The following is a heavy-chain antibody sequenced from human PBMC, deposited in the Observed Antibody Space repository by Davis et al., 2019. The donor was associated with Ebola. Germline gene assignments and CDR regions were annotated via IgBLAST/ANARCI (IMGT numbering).Heavy chain of an antibody. J-gene: IGHJ4*02. D-gene: IGHD2-2*01. V-gene: IGHV3-30*18. Sequence: PGGSLRLSCAASGFTFSSYGMHWVRQAPGKGLEWVAVISYDGSNKYYADSVKGRFTISRDNSKNTLYLQMNSLRAEDTAVYYCAKVFHCSSTSCYPIDYWGQGTLVTVSS. CDR3: AKVFHCSSTSCYPIDY. CDR1: GFTFSSYG. CDR2: ISYDGSNK.